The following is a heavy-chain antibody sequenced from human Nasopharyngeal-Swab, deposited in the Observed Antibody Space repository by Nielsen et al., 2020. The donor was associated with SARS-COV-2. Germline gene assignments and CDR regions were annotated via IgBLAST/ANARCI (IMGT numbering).Heavy chain of an antibody. CDR1: GGSFSGYY. J-gene: IGHJ4*02. D-gene: IGHD2-2*01. V-gene: IGHV4-34*01. CDR2: IWHSEST. Sequence: SETLSLTCAVYGGSFSGYYWSWIRQPPGKGLEWIGYIWHSESTSYNPSLKSRVTISIDRSKNQFSLRLSSVTAADTAVYYCARGVVPAALGGYYFDYWGQGTLVIVSS. CDR3: ARGVVPAALGGYYFDY.